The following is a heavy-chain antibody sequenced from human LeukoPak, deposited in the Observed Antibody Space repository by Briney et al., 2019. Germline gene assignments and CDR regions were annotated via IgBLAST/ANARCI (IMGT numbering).Heavy chain of an antibody. CDR3: AKNLGPFDV. J-gene: IGHJ3*01. CDR1: GVTFNKFA. V-gene: IGHV3-23*01. Sequence: GGSLRLSCAASGVTFNKFAMTGVRQAPGEGVECGSTIADAGTYYAAPVKGRFTISRDHYKNILYLQLNSLRAGDTAMYYCAKNLGPFDVRGQGTMVTVSS. D-gene: IGHD3-16*01. CDR2: IADAGT.